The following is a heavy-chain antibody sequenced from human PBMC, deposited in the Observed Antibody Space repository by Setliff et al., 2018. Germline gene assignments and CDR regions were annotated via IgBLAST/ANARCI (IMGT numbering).Heavy chain of an antibody. CDR3: ASGTVFGVIEPYPFDS. J-gene: IGHJ4*02. CDR1: GYTFIGYY. V-gene: IGHV1-2*02. D-gene: IGHD3-3*01. Sequence: GASVKVSCKTSGYTFIGYYVHWVRQAPGRGLEWMGWINPNTGGTNYAQKFQGRVTVTSDTSISTAYLTLTSLRSAADTAVYYCASGTVFGVIEPYPFDSWGQGTLVTVS. CDR2: INPNTGGT.